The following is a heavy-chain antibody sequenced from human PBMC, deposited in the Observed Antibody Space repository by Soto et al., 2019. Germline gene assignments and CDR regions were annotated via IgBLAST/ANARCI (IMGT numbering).Heavy chain of an antibody. CDR2: INHSGST. V-gene: IGHV4-34*01. J-gene: IGHJ6*02. CDR1: GGSFSGYY. Sequence: EPLSLTCAVYGGSFSGYYWSWIRQPPGKGLEWIGEINHSGSTNYNPSLKSRVTISVDTSKNQFSLKLSSVTAADTAVYYCARGGGYRYCSSTSCPNYYYYYYGMDVWGQGTTVTVSS. CDR3: ARGGGYRYCSSTSCPNYYYYYYGMDV. D-gene: IGHD2-2*01.